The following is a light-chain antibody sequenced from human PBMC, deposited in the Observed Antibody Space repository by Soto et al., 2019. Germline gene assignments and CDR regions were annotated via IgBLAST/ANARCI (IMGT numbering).Light chain of an antibody. Sequence: DIQMTQSPSTMSASVGDRVTITCRASQSIAWWLAWYQQKPGKALKLLIYKASILESGVPSRFSGSGSGHEFTLTINSLQPDDIATYYCQQYSRPWTFGQGTKVEIK. V-gene: IGKV1-5*03. CDR2: KAS. CDR1: QSIAWW. CDR3: QQYSRPWT. J-gene: IGKJ1*01.